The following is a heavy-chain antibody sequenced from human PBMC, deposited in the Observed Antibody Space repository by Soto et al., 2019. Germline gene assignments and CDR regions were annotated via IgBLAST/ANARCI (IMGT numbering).Heavy chain of an antibody. J-gene: IGHJ4*02. CDR3: ARVTAHRIAAAGAFDY. D-gene: IGHD6-13*01. V-gene: IGHV1-18*01. CDR1: GYTFTSYG. Sequence: QVPLVQSGAEVKKPGASVKVSCKASGYTFTSYGISWVRQAPGQGLEWMGWISAYNGNTNYAQKLQGRVTMTTDTSTSTAYMELRSLRSDDTAVYYCARVTAHRIAAAGAFDYWGQGTLVTVSS. CDR2: ISAYNGNT.